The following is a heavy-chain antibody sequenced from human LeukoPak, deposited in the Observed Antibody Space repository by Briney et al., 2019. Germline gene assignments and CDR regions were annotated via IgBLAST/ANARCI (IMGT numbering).Heavy chain of an antibody. CDR2: ISAYNGNT. CDR1: GYTFTSYG. V-gene: IGHV1-18*01. Sequence: ASVKLSCKASGYTFTSYGISWVRQAPGQGLEWLGWISAYNGNTNYAQKLQGRVTMTTDTSTSTAYMELRSLRSDATAVYYCARELDDSSGYYLDYWGQGTLVTVSS. D-gene: IGHD3-22*01. J-gene: IGHJ4*02. CDR3: ARELDDSSGYYLDY.